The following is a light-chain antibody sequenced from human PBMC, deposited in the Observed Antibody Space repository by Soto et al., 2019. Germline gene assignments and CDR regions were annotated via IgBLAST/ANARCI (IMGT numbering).Light chain of an antibody. CDR2: EDN. CDR3: CAYVRSNAFV. Sequence: QSVLTQPASVSGSPGQSITISCAGSSSDVGSYNLVSWYQHHPGKAPKFVIYEDNKRPSGVSDRFSGSKSGNTASLTISGLQAEDEADYYCCAYVRSNAFVFGGGTKVTVL. V-gene: IGLV2-23*02. CDR1: SSDVGSYNL. J-gene: IGLJ2*01.